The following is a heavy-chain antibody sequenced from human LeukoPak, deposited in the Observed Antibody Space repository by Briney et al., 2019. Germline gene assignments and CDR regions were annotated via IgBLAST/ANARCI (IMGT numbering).Heavy chain of an antibody. CDR2: ISSSSSYT. CDR1: GFTFSNYA. V-gene: IGHV3-11*05. J-gene: IGHJ4*02. Sequence: GGSLRLSCAASGFTFSNYAMSWVRQAPGKGLEWVSYISSSSSYTNYADSVKGRFTISRDNAKNSLYLQMNSLRAEDTAVYYCARADIEGYCSGGSCYPSLFDYWGQGTLVTVSS. D-gene: IGHD2-15*01. CDR3: ARADIEGYCSGGSCYPSLFDY.